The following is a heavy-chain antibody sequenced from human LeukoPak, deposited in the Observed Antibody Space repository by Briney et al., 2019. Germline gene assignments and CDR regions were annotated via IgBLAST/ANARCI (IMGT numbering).Heavy chain of an antibody. V-gene: IGHV4-61*01. CDR2: IYYSGST. D-gene: IGHD2-8*01. Sequence: SETLSLTCTVSGGSVSSGSYYWGWIRQPPGKGLEWIGYIYYSGSTNYNPSLKSRVTISVDTSKNQFSLKLSSVTAADTAVYYCVTLTFTKFDYWGQGTLVTVSS. CDR3: VTLTFTKFDY. CDR1: GGSVSSGSYY. J-gene: IGHJ4*02.